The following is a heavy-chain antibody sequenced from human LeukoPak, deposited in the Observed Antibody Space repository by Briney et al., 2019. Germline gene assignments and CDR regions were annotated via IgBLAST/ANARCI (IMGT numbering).Heavy chain of an antibody. CDR1: GGSISSYY. D-gene: IGHD6-6*01. J-gene: IGHJ6*03. CDR2: IYHSGST. CDR3: ARDACIAARPVCYYYYMDV. Sequence: SETLSLTCTVSGGSISSYYWSWIRQPPGKGLEWIGYIYHSGSTYYNPSLKSRVTISVDRSKNQFSLKLSSVTAADTAVYYCARDACIAARPVCYYYYMDVWGKGTTVTVTS. V-gene: IGHV4-59*12.